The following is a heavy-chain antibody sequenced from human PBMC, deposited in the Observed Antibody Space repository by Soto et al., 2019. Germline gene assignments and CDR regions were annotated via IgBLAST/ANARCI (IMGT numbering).Heavy chain of an antibody. CDR3: ARVAGGYRTNGVCYPDY. J-gene: IGHJ4*02. D-gene: IGHD2-8*01. CDR1: GGTFSSYT. CDR2: IIPILGIA. V-gene: IGHV1-69*02. Sequence: QVQLVQSGAEVKKPGSSVKVSCKASGGTFSSYTISWVRQAPGQGLEWMGRIIPILGIANYAQKFQGRVTITADKSTSTAYMELSSLRSEDTAVYYCARVAGGYRTNGVCYPDYWGQGTLVTVSS.